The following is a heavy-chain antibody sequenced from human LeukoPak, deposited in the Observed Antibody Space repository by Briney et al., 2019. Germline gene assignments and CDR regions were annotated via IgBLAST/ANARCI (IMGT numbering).Heavy chain of an antibody. Sequence: PSETLSLTCTVSGGSISSYYWSWIRQPAGKGLEWIGRIYTSGSTNYNPSLKSRVTMSVDTSKNQFSLKLSSVTAADTAVYYCARTLGYCSGGSCYSDAFDIWGQGTMVTVSS. J-gene: IGHJ3*02. CDR1: GGSISSYY. CDR2: IYTSGST. CDR3: ARTLGYCSGGSCYSDAFDI. D-gene: IGHD2-15*01. V-gene: IGHV4-4*07.